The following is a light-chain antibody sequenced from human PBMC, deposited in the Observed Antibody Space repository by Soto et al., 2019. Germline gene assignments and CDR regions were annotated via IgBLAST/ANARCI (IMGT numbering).Light chain of an antibody. J-gene: IGLJ1*01. CDR3: QVWDSSSDHHV. V-gene: IGLV3-21*04. Sequence: SYELTQTPSVSVAPGKTARITCGGNNIGSKSVHWYQQKPGQAPVLVIYYDSDRPSGIPERFSGSNSGNTATLTISRVEAGDEADYYCQVWDSSSDHHVFGTGTKLTVL. CDR1: NIGSKS. CDR2: YDS.